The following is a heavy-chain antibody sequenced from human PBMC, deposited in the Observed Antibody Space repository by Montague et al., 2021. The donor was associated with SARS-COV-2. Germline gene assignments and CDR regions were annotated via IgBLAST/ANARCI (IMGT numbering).Heavy chain of an antibody. D-gene: IGHD3-10*01. CDR2: VRQSGST. V-gene: IGHV4-38-2*02. J-gene: IGHJ6*02. CDR1: GYSVNSGYY. CDR3: ARVGVYGGRIYYYFYGLDD. Sequence: SETLSLTCSVSGYSVNSGYYWAWIRQPPGKGLEWIGSVRQSGSTYFTPSLASRVSMSVDTSKNQFSLTLTFVTAADTALYYCARVGVYGGRIYYYFYGLDDWGQGTAVTVSS.